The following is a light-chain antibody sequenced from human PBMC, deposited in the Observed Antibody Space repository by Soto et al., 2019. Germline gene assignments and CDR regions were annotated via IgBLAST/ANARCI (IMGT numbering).Light chain of an antibody. CDR1: SSDVGGYNY. Sequence: QSALTQPRSVSGSPGQSVTISCTGASSDVGGYNYVSWYQQHPGKAPKLMIYDVSNRPSGVSNRFSGSKSGNTASLTISGLQAEDEADYYCSSYTSSSTLVFGTGTKGTVL. J-gene: IGLJ1*01. V-gene: IGLV2-14*01. CDR2: DVS. CDR3: SSYTSSSTLV.